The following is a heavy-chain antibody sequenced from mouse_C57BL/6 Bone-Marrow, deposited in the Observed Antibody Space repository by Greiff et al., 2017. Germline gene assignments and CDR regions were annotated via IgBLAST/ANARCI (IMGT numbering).Heavy chain of an antibody. CDR3: SRAYYYDSSYNYFDY. Sequence: QVQLQQPGAELVRPGSSVKLSCKASGYTFTSYWMDWVKQRPGQGLEWIGNIYPSDSETHYNQKFKDKATLTVDKSSSTAYMQLSSLTSEDSAVYYCSRAYYYDSSYNYFDYWGQGTTLTVSS. CDR2: IYPSDSET. D-gene: IGHD1-1*01. CDR1: GYTFTSYW. V-gene: IGHV1-61*01. J-gene: IGHJ2*01.